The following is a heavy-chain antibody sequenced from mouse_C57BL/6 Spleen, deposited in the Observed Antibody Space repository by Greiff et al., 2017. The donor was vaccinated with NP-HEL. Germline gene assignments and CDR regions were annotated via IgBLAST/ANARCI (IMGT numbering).Heavy chain of an antibody. CDR1: GYTFTNYW. CDR3: ARRLTGTFYAMDY. J-gene: IGHJ4*01. D-gene: IGHD4-1*01. CDR2: IYPGGGYT. V-gene: IGHV1-63*01. Sequence: VMLVESGAELVRPGTSVKMSCKASGYTFTNYWIGWAKQRPGHGLEWIGDIYPGGGYTNYNEKFKGKATLTADKSSSTAYMQFSSLTSEDSAIYYCARRLTGTFYAMDYWGQGTSVTVSS.